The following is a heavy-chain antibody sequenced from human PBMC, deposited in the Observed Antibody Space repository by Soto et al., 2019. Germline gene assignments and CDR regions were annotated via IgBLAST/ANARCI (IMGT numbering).Heavy chain of an antibody. Sequence: SETLSLTCTVSGGSVSSDTYYWSWIRQPPGKGLEWMGNMNYSGNTNYNPSLKSRVTISVDTSKNQLSLKLRSVTAADTAVYYCAKGEKLELTGVWYYFDYWGQGTQVTVSS. D-gene: IGHD1-7*01. CDR3: AKGEKLELTGVWYYFDY. CDR1: GGSVSSDTYY. V-gene: IGHV4-61*01. CDR2: MNYSGNT. J-gene: IGHJ4*02.